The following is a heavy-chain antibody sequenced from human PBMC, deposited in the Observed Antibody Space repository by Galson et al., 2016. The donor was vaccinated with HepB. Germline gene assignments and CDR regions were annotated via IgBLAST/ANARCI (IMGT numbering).Heavy chain of an antibody. D-gene: IGHD3-16*01. Sequence: SLRLSCAASGFTFSSYAMYRVRQAPGKGLEWLSHITSSSGSIYYADSAKGRFTISRDNAKNSLFLQMNGLRAEDTAVYYCASFGDWDYYGMDVWGKGTTVIVSS. CDR1: GFTFSSYA. CDR2: ITSSSGSI. J-gene: IGHJ6*04. V-gene: IGHV3-48*01. CDR3: ASFGDWDYYGMDV.